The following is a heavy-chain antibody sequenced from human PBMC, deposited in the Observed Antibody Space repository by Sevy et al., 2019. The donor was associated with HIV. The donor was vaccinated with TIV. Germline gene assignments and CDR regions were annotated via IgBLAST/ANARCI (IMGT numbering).Heavy chain of an antibody. J-gene: IGHJ6*02. D-gene: IGHD3-10*01. CDR3: TRDGRGKYYYGMDV. CDR2: IRSKAYGGTT. V-gene: IGHV3-49*03. Sequence: GGSLRLSCTASGFTFGDYAMSWFRLAPGKGLEWVGYIRSKAYGGTTEYAASVKGRFTISRDDSKSIAYLQMNSLKTEDTAVYYCTRDGRGKYYYGMDVWGQGTTVTVSS. CDR1: GFTFGDYA.